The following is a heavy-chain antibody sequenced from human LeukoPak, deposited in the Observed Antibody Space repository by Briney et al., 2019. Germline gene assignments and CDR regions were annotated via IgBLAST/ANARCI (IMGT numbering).Heavy chain of an antibody. V-gene: IGHV1-8*01. CDR1: GSTFTNYD. CDR2: MNTNSGNI. CDR3: AIGPGCISTTCPYYFDY. J-gene: IGHJ4*02. Sequence: RAAVTVTFNSSGSTFTNYDIYMVRLANAPGMEWMGWMNTNSGNIGYAQKFQGRVTITRNTSISTAYKELSSLRSEDTAVYYCAIGPGCISTTCPYYFDYWGQGNLVTVSS. D-gene: IGHD2-2*01.